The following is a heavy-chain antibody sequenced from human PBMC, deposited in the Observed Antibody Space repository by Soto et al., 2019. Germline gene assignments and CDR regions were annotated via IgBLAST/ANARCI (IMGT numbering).Heavy chain of an antibody. D-gene: IGHD4-4*01. CDR2: ISGSGGST. Sequence: GSLILSCAASGFTFSSYAMSWVRQAPGKGLEWVSAISGSGGSTYYADSVKGRFTISRDNSKNTLYLQMNSLRVEDTAVYYCAKDLDYSPASDYYYGMDVWGQGTTVTVSS. V-gene: IGHV3-23*01. CDR3: AKDLDYSPASDYYYGMDV. J-gene: IGHJ6*02. CDR1: GFTFSSYA.